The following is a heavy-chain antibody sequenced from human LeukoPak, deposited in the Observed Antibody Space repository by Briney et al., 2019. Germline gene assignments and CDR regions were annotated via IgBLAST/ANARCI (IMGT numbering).Heavy chain of an antibody. D-gene: IGHD3-3*01. V-gene: IGHV3-15*07. CDR3: TTQAVYYDFWSGYYGIDY. J-gene: IGHJ4*02. Sequence: GGSLRLSCAASGFTFSNAWMNWVRQAPGKGLEWVGRIKSKTDGGTTDYAAPVKGRFTIPRDDSKNTLYLQMNSLKTEDTAVYYCTTQAVYYDFWSGYYGIDYWGQGTLVTVSS. CDR1: GFTFSNAW. CDR2: IKSKTDGGTT.